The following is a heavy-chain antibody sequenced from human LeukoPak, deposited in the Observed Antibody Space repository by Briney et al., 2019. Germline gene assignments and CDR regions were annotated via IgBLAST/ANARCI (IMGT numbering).Heavy chain of an antibody. V-gene: IGHV3-53*01. CDR1: GFTFSSNY. D-gene: IGHD6-13*01. J-gene: IGHJ4*02. CDR3: ARKDSRSWYGN. CDR2: IYSGGGT. Sequence: GGSLRLSCAASGFTFSSNYMSWVRQAPGKGLEWVSGIYSGGGTYYADSVKGRFTISRHNSKNTLYLQMNSLRAEDTAVYYCARKDSRSWYGNWGQGTLVPVSS.